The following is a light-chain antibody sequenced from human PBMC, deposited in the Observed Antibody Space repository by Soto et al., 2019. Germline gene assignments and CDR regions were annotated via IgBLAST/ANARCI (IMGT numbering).Light chain of an antibody. J-gene: IGKJ4*01. CDR1: QSVSSN. Sequence: VMTQSPDIASVSPGERATLSCRASQSVSSNLAWYQQKPGQAPRLLISGTSTRAAGIPARFSGDRSGTDFTLTISSLQSEDLGVYYCQQYNDGIAFGGGTKVDIK. V-gene: IGKV3-15*01. CDR3: QQYNDGIA. CDR2: GTS.